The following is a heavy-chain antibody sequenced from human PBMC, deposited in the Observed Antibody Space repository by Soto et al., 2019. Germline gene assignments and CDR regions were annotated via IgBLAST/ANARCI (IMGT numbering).Heavy chain of an antibody. CDR1: GGSISGFY. CDR2: IYYTGST. V-gene: IGHV4-59*03. CDR3: ARGQFVQGY. J-gene: IGHJ4*02. D-gene: IGHD2-8*01. Sequence: QVQLQESGPGLVKPSETLSLTCTVSGGSISGFYWSWVRQPPGKGLEWIGYIYYTGSTNYNPSLRSRVTISLDTSKNQFSLKLGSVTAADTAVYYCARGQFVQGYWGQGTLITVSS.